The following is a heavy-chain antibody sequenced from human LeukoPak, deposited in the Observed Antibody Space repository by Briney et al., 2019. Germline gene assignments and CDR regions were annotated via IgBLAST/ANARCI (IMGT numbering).Heavy chain of an antibody. Sequence: TGGSLRLSCAASGFTFDDYAMHWVRQAPGKGLEWVSGISWNSGSIGYADSVKGRFTISRDNAKNSLYLQMNSLRAEDTALYYCAKDLFEYSSGWYFDYWGQGTLVTVSS. D-gene: IGHD6-19*01. CDR1: GFTFDDYA. CDR2: ISWNSGSI. V-gene: IGHV3-9*01. J-gene: IGHJ4*02. CDR3: AKDLFEYSSGWYFDY.